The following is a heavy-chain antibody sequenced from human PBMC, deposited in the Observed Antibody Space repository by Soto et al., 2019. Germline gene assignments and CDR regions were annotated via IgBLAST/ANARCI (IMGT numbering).Heavy chain of an antibody. CDR3: ARVERGTVTTVVDAFDI. CDR2: MSHSGGT. V-gene: IGHV4-34*01. Sequence: QVQLQQWGAGLLKPSETLSLTCAVYGGFVSSGTYYWSWIRQPPGKGLGWIGEMSHSGGTHFNPSLKIRVPISVDTSKNQFSLKMSSVTAADTALYYCARVERGTVTTVVDAFDIWGPGTMVTVSS. J-gene: IGHJ3*02. D-gene: IGHD1-1*01. CDR1: GGFVSSGTYY.